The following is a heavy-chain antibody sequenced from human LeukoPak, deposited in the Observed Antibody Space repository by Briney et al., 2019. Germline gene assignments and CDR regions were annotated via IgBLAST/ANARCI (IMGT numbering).Heavy chain of an antibody. CDR1: GGSLSGYF. D-gene: IGHD3-10*01. V-gene: IGHV4-34*01. CDR3: ARVRAEVRGVINDLDY. CDR2: INHNGRT. Sequence: SETLSLTCAVSGGSLSGYFWGWIRQPSGKGLEWIGEINHNGRTNYNASLKSRVTISADTSKNLLSLKLSSVTAADTAVYYCARVRAEVRGVINDLDYWGQGTLVTVSS. J-gene: IGHJ4*02.